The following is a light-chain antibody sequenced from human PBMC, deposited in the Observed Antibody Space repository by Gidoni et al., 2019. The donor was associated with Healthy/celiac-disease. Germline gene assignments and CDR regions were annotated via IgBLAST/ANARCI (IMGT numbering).Light chain of an antibody. CDR1: QDISNY. Sequence: SVGDRVTITCQASQDISNYLNWYQQKPGKAPKLLIYDASNLETGVPSRFSGSGSGTDFTFTISSLQPEDIATYYCQQYDNLPLYTFGQXTKLEIK. V-gene: IGKV1-33*01. CDR3: QQYDNLPLYT. CDR2: DAS. J-gene: IGKJ2*01.